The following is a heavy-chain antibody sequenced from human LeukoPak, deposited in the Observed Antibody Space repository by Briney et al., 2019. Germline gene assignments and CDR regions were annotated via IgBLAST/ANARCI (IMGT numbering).Heavy chain of an antibody. CDR1: GGSISSYY. J-gene: IGHJ3*02. D-gene: IGHD3-22*01. CDR3: ARGADYYDSSGYQGSAFDI. CDR2: IYYSGST. Sequence: TSETLSLTCTVSGGSISSYYWSWIRQPPGKGLEWIGYIYYSGSTNYNPSLKSRVTISVDTSKNQFSLKLSSVTAADTAVYYCARGADYYDSSGYQGSAFDIWGQGTMVTVSS. V-gene: IGHV4-59*01.